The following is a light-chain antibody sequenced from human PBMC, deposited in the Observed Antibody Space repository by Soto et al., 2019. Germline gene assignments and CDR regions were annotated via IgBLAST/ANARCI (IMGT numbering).Light chain of an antibody. CDR2: GNS. Sequence: QAVVTQPPSVSGAPGQRVTNSCTGSSSNIGAGFDVHWYQQLPGTAPKLLVYGNSNRPSGVPDRFSGSKSGTSASLAVTGLQAEDEADYYCQSYDSSLSAYVFGTGTKLTVL. V-gene: IGLV1-40*01. CDR3: QSYDSSLSAYV. J-gene: IGLJ1*01. CDR1: SSNIGAGFD.